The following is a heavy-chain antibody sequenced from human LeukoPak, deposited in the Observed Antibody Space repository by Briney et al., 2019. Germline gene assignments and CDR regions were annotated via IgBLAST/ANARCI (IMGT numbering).Heavy chain of an antibody. CDR2: INPGDSET. CDR1: GYSFNSYW. D-gene: IGHD3-16*01. Sequence: GESLQISSQASGYSFNSYWIGWVRPLPGKGVEWMGVINPGDSETRYSPSFQGQVTFSADKSITTAYVQWSNLKASDTAIYYCARTDSTGGTEFDYWGQGTLVTVSS. V-gene: IGHV5-51*01. CDR3: ARTDSTGGTEFDY. J-gene: IGHJ4*02.